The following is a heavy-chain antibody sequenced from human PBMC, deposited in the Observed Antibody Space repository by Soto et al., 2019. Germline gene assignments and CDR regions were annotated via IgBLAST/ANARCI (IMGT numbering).Heavy chain of an antibody. CDR3: AKDGFYYFDY. CDR1: GFTFRTSG. V-gene: IGHV3-30*18. J-gene: IGHJ4*02. D-gene: IGHD3-10*01. CDR2: ISYDGNNK. Sequence: QVQLVESGGGVVQPGRSLRLSCAASGFTFRTSGMHWVRQAPGKGLEWVAVISYDGNNKYYADSVKGRFTISRDNSKNTLHLQMDGLRAEDTAVYYCAKDGFYYFDYWGQGSLVTASS.